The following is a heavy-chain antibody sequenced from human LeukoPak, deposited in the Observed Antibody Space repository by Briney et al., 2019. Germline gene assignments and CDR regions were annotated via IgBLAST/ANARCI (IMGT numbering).Heavy chain of an antibody. V-gene: IGHV3-23*01. J-gene: IGHJ4*02. CDR1: GFTFSSYA. Sequence: GGSLRLSCAASGFTFSSYAMSWVRQAPGKGLEWVSGISGSGGSAYYADSVKGRFTISRDNPKNTLYLQMNSLRAEDTAVYYCAKSYDSSSWSYFDYWGQGTLVTVSS. CDR3: AKSYDSSSWSYFDY. CDR2: ISGSGGSA. D-gene: IGHD6-13*01.